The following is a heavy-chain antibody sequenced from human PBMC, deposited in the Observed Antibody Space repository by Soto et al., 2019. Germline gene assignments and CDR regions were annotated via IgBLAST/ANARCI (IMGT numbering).Heavy chain of an antibody. CDR3: AKDRGSLYTSSSPLDF. Sequence: GGSLRLSCAASGFTFTNYAMTWVRQAPGKGLEWVSGISASGGSTYYADSVKGRFTISRDNSKNTLFLQMNSLRAEDTALYYCAKDRGSLYTSSSPLDFWGQGTLVTVSS. D-gene: IGHD6-6*01. CDR2: ISASGGST. V-gene: IGHV3-23*01. J-gene: IGHJ4*02. CDR1: GFTFTNYA.